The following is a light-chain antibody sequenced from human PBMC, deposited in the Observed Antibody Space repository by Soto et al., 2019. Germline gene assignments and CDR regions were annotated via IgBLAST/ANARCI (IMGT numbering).Light chain of an antibody. J-gene: IGKJ1*01. V-gene: IGKV1-6*01. CDR1: QGISND. CDR2: AAS. CDR3: QQFGSSPRT. Sequence: AIQMTQSPSSLSASVGDRVTITCRASQGISNDLAWYQQKPGKAPKLLIYAASSLQSGVPPRFSGSGSGTDFTLTISSLQPEDFAVYVCQQFGSSPRTFGQGTKVEIK.